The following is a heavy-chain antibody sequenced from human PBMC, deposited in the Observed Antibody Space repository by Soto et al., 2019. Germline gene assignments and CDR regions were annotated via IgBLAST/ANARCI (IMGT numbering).Heavy chain of an antibody. D-gene: IGHD1-26*01. Sequence: GGCLRLSSLPSRFTFSSYIMNWGPPLPGKGLEWVSYISSSSSTIYYADSVKGRFTISRDNARNSLDLQMNSLRAEDTAVYYCAKGFGNYWAFDYWGQGTLVTVSS. J-gene: IGHJ4*02. V-gene: IGHV3-48*01. CDR1: RFTFSSYI. CDR3: AKGFGNYWAFDY. CDR2: ISSSSSTI.